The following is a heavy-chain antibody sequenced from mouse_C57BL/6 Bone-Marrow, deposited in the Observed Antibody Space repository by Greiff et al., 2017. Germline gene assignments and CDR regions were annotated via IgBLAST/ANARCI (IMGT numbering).Heavy chain of an antibody. V-gene: IGHV5-6*01. CDR2: ISSGGSYT. Sequence: EVHLVESGGDLVKPGGSLKLSCAASGFTFSSYGMSWVRQTPDKRLEWVATISSGGSYTYYPDSVKGRFTISRDNAKNTLYLQMSSLKSEDTAMYYCARREIAHYYGYTYWGQGTLVTVSA. CDR3: ARREIAHYYGYTY. CDR1: GFTFSSYG. J-gene: IGHJ3*01. D-gene: IGHD1-2*01.